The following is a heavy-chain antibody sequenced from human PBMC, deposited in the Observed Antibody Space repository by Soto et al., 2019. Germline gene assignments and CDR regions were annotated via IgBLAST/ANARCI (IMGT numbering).Heavy chain of an antibody. J-gene: IGHJ5*02. D-gene: IGHD2-21*01. CDR1: GGSISSYY. CDR2: IYYSWTT. CDR3: ASVMATSNNWFDP. Sequence: PSETLSLTCTVSGGSISSYYWSWIRQPPGKGLEWIGYIYYSWTTNYNPSLKSRVTISVDTSRNQFSLKLSSVTAADTAVYYCASVMATSNNWFDPWGQGTLVTVS. V-gene: IGHV4-59*08.